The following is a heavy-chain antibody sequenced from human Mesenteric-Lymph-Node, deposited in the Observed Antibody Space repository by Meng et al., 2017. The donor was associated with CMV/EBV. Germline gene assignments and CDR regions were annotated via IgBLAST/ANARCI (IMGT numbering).Heavy chain of an antibody. J-gene: IGHJ4*02. V-gene: IGHV1-69*05. Sequence: SVKISCKASGGTFSSYAISWVRQAPGQGLEWMGGIIPIFGTANYAQKFQGRVTITTDESTSTAYMELSRLRSDDTAVYYCARDPNRGAVAENFDYWGQGTLVTVSS. CDR3: ARDPNRGAVAENFDY. D-gene: IGHD6-19*01. CDR2: IIPIFGTA. CDR1: GGTFSSYA.